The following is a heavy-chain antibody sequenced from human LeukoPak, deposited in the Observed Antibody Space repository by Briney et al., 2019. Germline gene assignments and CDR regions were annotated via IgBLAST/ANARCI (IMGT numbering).Heavy chain of an antibody. CDR2: ISGDGGST. CDR1: GFTFDDYA. J-gene: IGHJ4*02. D-gene: IGHD1-26*01. Sequence: GGSLRLSCAASGFTFDDYAMHWVRQAPGKVLEWVSLISGDGGSTYYADSVKGRFTISRDNSKNSLYLQMNSLRTEDTAFYYCAKDIGYSGSCADYWGQGTLVTVSS. CDR3: AKDIGYSGSCADY. V-gene: IGHV3-43*02.